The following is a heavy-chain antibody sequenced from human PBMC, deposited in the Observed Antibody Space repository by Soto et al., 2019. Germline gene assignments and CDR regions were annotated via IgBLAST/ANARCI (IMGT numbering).Heavy chain of an antibody. CDR1: GGSFSGYY. CDR2: INHSGST. V-gene: IGHV4-34*01. CDR3: ARERGVLLWFWEPWFDP. Sequence: SETLSLTCAVYGGSFSGYYWSWIRQPPGKGLEWIGEINHSGSTNYNPSLKSRVTISVDTSKNQFSLKLSSVTAADTAVYYCARERGVLLWFWEPWFDPWGQGTLVTVSS. D-gene: IGHD3-10*01. J-gene: IGHJ5*02.